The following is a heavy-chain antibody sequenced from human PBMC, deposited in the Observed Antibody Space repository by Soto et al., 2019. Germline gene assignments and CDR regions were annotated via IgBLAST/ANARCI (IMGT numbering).Heavy chain of an antibody. V-gene: IGHV1-24*01. J-gene: IGHJ4*02. D-gene: IGHD3-3*01. CDR3: ATAPYPFRFNNSVYDFWSGYPFYYFDY. CDR1: GYTLTDLP. Sequence: ASVKVSCKVSGYTLTDLPIHWVRHAPGKGLQWMGGFHPEDGETIYAQKFQGRVTMTEDTSTDTAYMELSSLRSEDTAVYYCATAPYPFRFNNSVYDFWSGYPFYYFDYWGQGTLVTVSS. CDR2: FHPEDGET.